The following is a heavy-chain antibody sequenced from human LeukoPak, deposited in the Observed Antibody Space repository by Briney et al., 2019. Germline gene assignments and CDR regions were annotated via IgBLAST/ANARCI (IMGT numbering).Heavy chain of an antibody. V-gene: IGHV3-48*01. CDR3: AKVQGWVAVAGGVDY. Sequence: GGSLRLSCAASGFTFSTYSMNWVRQAPGKGLEWVSYISSSSTTIYNAESVKGRFTISRDNSKNTLYLQMNSLRAEDTAVYYCAKVQGWVAVAGGVDYWGQGTLVTVSS. CDR1: GFTFSTYS. J-gene: IGHJ4*02. D-gene: IGHD6-19*01. CDR2: ISSSSTTI.